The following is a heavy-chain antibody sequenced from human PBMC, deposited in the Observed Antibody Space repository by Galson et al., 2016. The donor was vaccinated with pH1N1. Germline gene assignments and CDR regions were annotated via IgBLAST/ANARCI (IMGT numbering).Heavy chain of an antibody. Sequence: PALVNPTQTLTLTCTFSGFSLSTSGMCVSWIRQPPGKALEWLALIDWADDKYYSTSLKTRLTISKDTSKNQVVLTMNNMDPVDTATYYCARLDYGDYSGYFDYWGQGILVTVSS. CDR2: IDWADDK. CDR3: ARLDYGDYSGYFDY. V-gene: IGHV2-70*01. D-gene: IGHD4-17*01. CDR1: GFSLSTSGMC. J-gene: IGHJ4*02.